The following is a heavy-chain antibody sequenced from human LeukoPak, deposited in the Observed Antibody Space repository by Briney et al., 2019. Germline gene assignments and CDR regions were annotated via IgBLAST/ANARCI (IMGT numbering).Heavy chain of an antibody. J-gene: IGHJ5*02. D-gene: IGHD2-15*01. V-gene: IGHV1-18*01. CDR1: GYTFTSYG. CDR3: ARGVHGYCSGGSCYSRFDP. Sequence: ASVKVSCKASGYTFTSYGISWVQQAPGQGLEWMGWISAYNGNTNYAQKLQGRVTMTTDTSTSTAYMELRSLRSDDTAVYYCARGVHGYCSGGSCYSRFDPWGQGTLVTVSS. CDR2: ISAYNGNT.